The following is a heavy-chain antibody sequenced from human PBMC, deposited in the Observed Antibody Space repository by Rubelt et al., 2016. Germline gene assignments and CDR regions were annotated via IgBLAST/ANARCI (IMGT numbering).Heavy chain of an antibody. CDR2: MYSGGNT. V-gene: IGHV3-53*01. CDR1: GLTVSSTY. J-gene: IGHJ3*02. Sequence: EVLLVESGGGLIQPGGSLRLSCAASGLTVSSTYMSWVRQAPGKGLEWVSVMYSGGNTYYADSVKGGFTISSDNSKNTLYLQMNGLTAEDTAVYYCARPSCSGGSCHDAFDIWGQGTMVTVSS. CDR3: ARPSCSGGSCHDAFDI. D-gene: IGHD2-15*01.